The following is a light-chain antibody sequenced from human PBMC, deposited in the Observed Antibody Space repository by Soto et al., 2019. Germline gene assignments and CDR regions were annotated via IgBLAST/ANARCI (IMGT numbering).Light chain of an antibody. V-gene: IGKV1-39*01. J-gene: IGKJ4*01. Sequence: DIQMTQSPSSLSASVGDRVTITCQASQDISSYLNWYQQKPGKAPKLLIYAASSLQSGVPSRFSGSGSGTDFTLTISSLQPEDFATYYCQQSYSTPQTFGGGTKVDIK. CDR2: AAS. CDR3: QQSYSTPQT. CDR1: QDISSY.